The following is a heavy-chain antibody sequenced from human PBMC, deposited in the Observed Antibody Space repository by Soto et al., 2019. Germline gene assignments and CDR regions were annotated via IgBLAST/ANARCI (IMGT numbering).Heavy chain of an antibody. V-gene: IGHV1-18*01. J-gene: IGHJ3*02. CDR3: EVASHAFDI. Sequence: ASVKVSCKASGYTFTSYDISWVRQAPGQGLEWMGWISAYNGNTNYAQKLQGRVTMTTDTSTSTAYMELRSLTSDDTAVYYSEVASHAFDIWGQGTMVTVSS. CDR2: ISAYNGNT. D-gene: IGHD6-6*01. CDR1: GYTFTSYD.